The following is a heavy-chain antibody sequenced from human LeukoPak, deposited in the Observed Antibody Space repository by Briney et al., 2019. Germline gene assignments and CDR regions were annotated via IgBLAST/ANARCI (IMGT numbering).Heavy chain of an antibody. J-gene: IGHJ4*02. Sequence: PGGSLRLSCAASGFTFSSYGMHWVRQAPGKWLEWVAGISYDGNNKYYAESVKGRFTISRDNSKNTLYLQMNSLRAEDTAVYYCAKDWVVRGVISYWGQGTLVTVSS. V-gene: IGHV3-30*18. CDR2: ISYDGNNK. CDR1: GFTFSSYG. D-gene: IGHD3-10*01. CDR3: AKDWVVRGVISY.